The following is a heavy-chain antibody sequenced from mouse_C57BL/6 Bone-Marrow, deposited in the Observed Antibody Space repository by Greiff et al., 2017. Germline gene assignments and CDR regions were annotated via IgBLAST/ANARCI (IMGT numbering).Heavy chain of an antibody. D-gene: IGHD2-10*01. V-gene: IGHV1-80*01. CDR1: GYAFSSYW. Sequence: VKLQQSGAELVKPGASVKISCKASGYAFSSYWMNWVKQRPGKGLEWIGQIYPGDGDTNYNGKFKGKATLTADKSSSTAYMQLSSLTSEDSAVYFCARRGVLLSILAYWGQGTLVTVSA. CDR2: IYPGDGDT. CDR3: ARRGVLLSILAY. J-gene: IGHJ3*01.